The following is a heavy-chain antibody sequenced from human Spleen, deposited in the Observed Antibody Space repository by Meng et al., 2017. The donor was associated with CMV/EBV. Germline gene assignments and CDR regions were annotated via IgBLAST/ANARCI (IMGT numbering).Heavy chain of an antibody. CDR3: ARDLLEGATIY. J-gene: IGHJ4*02. CDR2: ITSSGGYV. D-gene: IGHD1-26*01. CDR1: GFTFSSYS. V-gene: IGHV3-21*01. Sequence: GESLKISCAAYGFTFSSYSMIWVRQAPGKGLEWVSSITSSGGYVYYADSGKGRFTISRDNAKNSLYLQMNSLRAEDTAVYYCARDLLEGATIYWGQGTLVTVSS.